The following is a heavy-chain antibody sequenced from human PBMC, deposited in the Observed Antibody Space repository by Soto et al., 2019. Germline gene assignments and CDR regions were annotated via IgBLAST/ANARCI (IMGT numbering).Heavy chain of an antibody. J-gene: IGHJ4*02. V-gene: IGHV3-33*01. Sequence: GGSLRLSCAASGFTFSSYGMHWVRQAPGKGLEWVAVIWYDGSNKYYADSVKGRFTISRDNSKNTLYLQMNSLRAEDTAVYYCARDSGEEWLRYYFDYWGQGTLVTVSS. D-gene: IGHD5-12*01. CDR1: GFTFSSYG. CDR2: IWYDGSNK. CDR3: ARDSGEEWLRYYFDY.